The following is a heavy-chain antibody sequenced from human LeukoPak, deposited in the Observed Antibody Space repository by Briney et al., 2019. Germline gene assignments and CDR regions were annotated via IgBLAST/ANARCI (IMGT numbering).Heavy chain of an antibody. J-gene: IGHJ6*03. D-gene: IGHD4-23*01. V-gene: IGHV1-18*01. Sequence: ASVKVSCKASGGTFSSYAISWVRQAPGQGLEWMGWISAYNGNTNYAQKLQGRVTMTTDTSTSTAYMELRSLRSDDTAVYYCARATVVTPVYYYYYMDVWGKGTTVTVSS. CDR1: GGTFSSYA. CDR3: ARATVVTPVYYYYYMDV. CDR2: ISAYNGNT.